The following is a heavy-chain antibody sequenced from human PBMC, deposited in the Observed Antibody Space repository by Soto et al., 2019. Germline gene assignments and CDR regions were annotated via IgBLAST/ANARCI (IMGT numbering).Heavy chain of an antibody. V-gene: IGHV4-31*03. CDR1: GGSISSGGYY. CDR3: ASAGCGFRGQLLAY. D-gene: IGHD6-6*01. CDR2: IYYSGST. J-gene: IGHJ4*02. Sequence: SETLSLTCTVSGGSISSGGYYLSWIRQHPGKGLEWIGYIYYSGSTYYNPSLKSRVTISVDTSKNQFSLKLSSVTAADTTVYYCASAGCGFRGQLLAYSGQRTLVTVSS.